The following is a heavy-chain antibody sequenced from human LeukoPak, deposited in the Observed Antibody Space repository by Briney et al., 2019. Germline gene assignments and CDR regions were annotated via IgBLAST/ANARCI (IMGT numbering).Heavy chain of an antibody. D-gene: IGHD2/OR15-2a*01. V-gene: IGHV4-59*01. J-gene: IGHJ4*02. CDR2: IYYSGST. Sequence: SETLSLTCTVSGGSISSYYWSWIRQPPGKGLEWIGYIYYSGSTNYNPSLKSRVTISVDTSKNQFSLKLSSVTAADTAVYYCARGVWKDVSFLFDYWGQGALVSVSS. CDR3: ARGVWKDVSFLFDY. CDR1: GGSISSYY.